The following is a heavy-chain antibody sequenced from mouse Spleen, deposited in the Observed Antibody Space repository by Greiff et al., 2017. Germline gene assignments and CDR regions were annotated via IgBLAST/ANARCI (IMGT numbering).Heavy chain of an antibody. CDR1: GFSLTSYG. V-gene: IGHV2-6-1*01. Sequence: VQRVESGPGLVAPSQSLSITCTISGFSLTSYGVHWVRQPPGKGLEWLVVIWSDGSTTYNSALKSRLSISKDNSKSQVFLKMNSLQTDDTAMYYCARHDGDYWYFDVWGAGTTVTVSS. D-gene: IGHD1-2*01. CDR3: ARHDGDYWYFDV. J-gene: IGHJ1*01. CDR2: IWSDGST.